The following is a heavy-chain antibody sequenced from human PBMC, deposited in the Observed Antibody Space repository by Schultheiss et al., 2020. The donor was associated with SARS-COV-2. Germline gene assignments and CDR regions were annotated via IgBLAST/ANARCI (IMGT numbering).Heavy chain of an antibody. CDR1: GFTFDDYA. D-gene: IGHD4-17*01. V-gene: IGHV3-48*01. Sequence: GGSLRLSCSASGFTFDDYAIHWVRQAPGKGLEWVSYISSSSSTIYYADSVKGRFTISRDNSKNTLYLQMNSLRVEDTAVYYCAAATSEGPYPSYYGMEVWGQGTTVTVSS. CDR3: AAATSEGPYPSYYGMEV. J-gene: IGHJ6*02. CDR2: ISSSSSTI.